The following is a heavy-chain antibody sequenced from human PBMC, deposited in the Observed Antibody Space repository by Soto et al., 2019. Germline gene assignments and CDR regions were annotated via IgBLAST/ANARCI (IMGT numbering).Heavy chain of an antibody. D-gene: IGHD4-17*01. CDR2: INSDGSMV. CDR3: TSAAYGDYWFDP. Sequence: EVQLVESGGGLVQPGGSLRLSCAASGFTFNSYWMHWVRQAPGKGLVWVSRINSDGSMVSYADSVKGRFTISRDNAKNTLYLQMNSLRAEDTAVYSCTSAAYGDYWFDPWGQGTLVTVSS. CDR1: GFTFNSYW. J-gene: IGHJ5*02. V-gene: IGHV3-74*01.